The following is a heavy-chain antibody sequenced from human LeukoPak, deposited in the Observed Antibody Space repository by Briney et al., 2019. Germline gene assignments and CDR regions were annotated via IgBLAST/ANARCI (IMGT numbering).Heavy chain of an antibody. J-gene: IGHJ5*02. Sequence: SVKVSCKAPGGTFSNFAVNWVRQAPGQGLEWMGGIIPIFGTTNYAPKFQDRVTITADKSTSTAYMELSSLRSEDTAVYYCAREGGVSSWGQGTLVTVSS. V-gene: IGHV1-69*06. CDR2: IIPIFGTT. CDR1: GGTFSNFA. CDR3: AREGGVSS.